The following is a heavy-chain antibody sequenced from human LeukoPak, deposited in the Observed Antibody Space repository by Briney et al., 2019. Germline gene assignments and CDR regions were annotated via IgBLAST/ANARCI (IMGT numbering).Heavy chain of an antibody. CDR3: ARVVVVTNKFDY. CDR1: GGSFSGYY. V-gene: IGHV4-34*01. D-gene: IGHD2-21*02. J-gene: IGHJ4*02. Sequence: SETLSLTCAVYGGSFSGYYWSWSRQPPGKGLEWIGEINHSGSTNYHPSLKSRVTISVDTSKNQFSLKLSSVTAADTAVYYCARVVVVTNKFDYWGQGTLVTVSS. CDR2: INHSGST.